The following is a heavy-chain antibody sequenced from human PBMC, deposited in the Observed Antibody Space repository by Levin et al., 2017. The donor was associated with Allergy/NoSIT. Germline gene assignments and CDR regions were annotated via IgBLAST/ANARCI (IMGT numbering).Heavy chain of an antibody. CDR3: ARDPVPYSYGLGTWRRDYYYYYGLDV. Sequence: GESLKISCAASGFTFSDYYMSWIRQAPGKGLEWVSYISSSGSTIYYADSVKGRFAISRDNAKNSLYLQMISLRAEDTAVYYCARDPVPYSYGLGTWRRDYYYYYGLDVWGQGTTVTVSS. J-gene: IGHJ6*02. V-gene: IGHV3-11*01. CDR1: GFTFSDYY. D-gene: IGHD3-10*01. CDR2: ISSSGSTI.